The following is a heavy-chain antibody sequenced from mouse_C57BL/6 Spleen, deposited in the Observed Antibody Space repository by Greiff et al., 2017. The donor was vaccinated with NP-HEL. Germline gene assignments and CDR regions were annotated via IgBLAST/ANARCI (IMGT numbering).Heavy chain of an antibody. CDR3: ARQHPLYYAMDY. D-gene: IGHD6-1*01. CDR1: GFTFSDYY. CDR2: ISNGGGST. Sequence: EVKVVESGGGLVQPGGSLKLSCAASGFTFSDYYMYWVRQTPEKRLEWVAYISNGGGSTYYPDTVKGRFTISRDNAKNTLYLQMSRLKSEDTAMYYCARQHPLYYAMDYWGQGTSVTVSS. V-gene: IGHV5-12*01. J-gene: IGHJ4*01.